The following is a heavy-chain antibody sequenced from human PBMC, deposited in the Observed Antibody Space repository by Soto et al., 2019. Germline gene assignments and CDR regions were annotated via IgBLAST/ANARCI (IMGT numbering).Heavy chain of an antibody. CDR1: GYTFTSYA. CDR3: ARDEGRWLRLPGY. J-gene: IGHJ4*02. CDR2: INAGNGNT. V-gene: IGHV1-3*01. D-gene: IGHD5-12*01. Sequence: QVQLVQSGAEVKKPGASVKVSCKASGYTFTSYAMHWVRQAPGQRLEWMGWINAGNGNTKYSQKFQGRVTITRDTSESTAYMELSSLRSEDTAVYYCARDEGRWLRLPGYWGQGTLVTVSS.